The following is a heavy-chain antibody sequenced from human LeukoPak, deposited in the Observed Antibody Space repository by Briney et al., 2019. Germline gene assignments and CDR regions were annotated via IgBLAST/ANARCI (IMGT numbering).Heavy chain of an antibody. CDR3: ARGSIAVANPHGWFDP. CDR2: TYYRSKWYN. Sequence: SQTLSLTCAISGDSVSSNSAAWNWIRQSPSRGLEWLGRTYYRSKWYNDYAVSVKSRITINPDTSKNQFSLQLNSVTPEDTAVYYCARGSIAVANPHGWFDPWGQGTLVTVSS. J-gene: IGHJ5*02. V-gene: IGHV6-1*01. CDR1: GDSVSSNSAA. D-gene: IGHD6-19*01.